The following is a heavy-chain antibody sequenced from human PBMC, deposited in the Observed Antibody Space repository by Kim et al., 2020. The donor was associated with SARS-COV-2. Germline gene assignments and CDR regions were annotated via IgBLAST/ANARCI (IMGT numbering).Heavy chain of an antibody. CDR1: GGPVSGDDDY. D-gene: IGHD3-16*02. Sequence: SETLSLTCTVSGGPVSGDDDYWSWIRQPAGRGLEWIGRIHASGATKYNPSLGSRVTISIDTSKSQFSLKVNSVTAADTAIYYCARDQSGGYLDYWGQGSLITVSS. CDR2: IHASGAT. J-gene: IGHJ4*02. CDR3: ARDQSGGYLDY. V-gene: IGHV4-61*02.